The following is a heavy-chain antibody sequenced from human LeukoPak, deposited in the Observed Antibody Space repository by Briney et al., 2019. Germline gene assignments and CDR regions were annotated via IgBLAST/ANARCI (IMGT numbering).Heavy chain of an antibody. D-gene: IGHD3-10*01. J-gene: IGHJ4*02. CDR3: TTDLGTYYHGSQRLIPIDY. CDR2: IKSKTDGETT. V-gene: IGHV3-15*01. CDR1: GFTFTNAW. Sequence: GGSLRLSCVDSGFTFTNAWMSWVRQAPGKGLEWIGRIKSKTDGETTNYAEPVRGRFIISRDDSKSAVYLQMNSLKIEDTAVYYCTTDLGTYYHGSQRLIPIDYWGQGTLVTVSS.